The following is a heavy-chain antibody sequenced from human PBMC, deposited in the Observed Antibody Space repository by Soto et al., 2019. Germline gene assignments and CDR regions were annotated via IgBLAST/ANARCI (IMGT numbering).Heavy chain of an antibody. D-gene: IGHD5-18*01. CDR1: GFTFSSYG. Sequence: EVQLVESGGGLVQRGGSLRLSCAASGFTFSSYGMSWVRQAPGKGLEWVAKIREDGGEEYYVDSVKGRFTISRDNAKNSLYLQMNSLRDEDTAVYYCARFYTNGRIWGQGTLVTVSS. CDR3: ARFYTNGRI. J-gene: IGHJ4*02. V-gene: IGHV3-7*05. CDR2: IREDGGEE.